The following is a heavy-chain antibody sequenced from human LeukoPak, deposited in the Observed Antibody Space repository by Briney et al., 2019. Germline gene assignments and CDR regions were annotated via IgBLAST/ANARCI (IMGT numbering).Heavy chain of an antibody. Sequence: GGSLRLSCAASGFTFSSYAMHWVRQAPGKGLEWVAVISYDGSNKYYADSVKGRFTISRDNSKNTLYLQMNSLRAEDTAVYYCAKVSVGATFDYWGQGTLVTVSS. CDR3: AKVSVGATFDY. J-gene: IGHJ4*02. D-gene: IGHD1-26*01. CDR1: GFTFSSYA. V-gene: IGHV3-30*04. CDR2: ISYDGSNK.